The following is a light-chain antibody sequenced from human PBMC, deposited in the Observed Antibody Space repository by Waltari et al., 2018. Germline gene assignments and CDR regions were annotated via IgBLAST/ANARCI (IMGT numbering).Light chain of an antibody. J-gene: IGLJ2*01. V-gene: IGLV2-23*02. CDR2: EVR. Sequence: QSALTQPASVSGSPGQSITISCTGTTSDVGSYNLVSWYRQHPGEAPKIIIYEVRKRPSGVSDRFSGSKSGNTASLTISGLQAEDEADYYCCSYGGASIRVFGGGTKLTVL. CDR1: TSDVGSYNL. CDR3: CSYGGASIRV.